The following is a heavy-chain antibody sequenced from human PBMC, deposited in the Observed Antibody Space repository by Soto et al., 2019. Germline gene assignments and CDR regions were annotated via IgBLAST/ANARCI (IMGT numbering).Heavy chain of an antibody. CDR1: GYIFKNYG. Sequence: QVQLVQSEAEVQKPGASVKVSCKTSGYIFKNYGISWVRQAPGQGLEWLGWIYPKEDRANIAQNFQGRVTLTTDTPTRTAYRELRSRRINVSSVYFFARDIDYYIHYWGQGTLVTVSS. CDR2: IYPKEDRA. J-gene: IGHJ4*02. V-gene: IGHV1-18*01. CDR3: ARDIDYYIHY. D-gene: IGHD3-9*01.